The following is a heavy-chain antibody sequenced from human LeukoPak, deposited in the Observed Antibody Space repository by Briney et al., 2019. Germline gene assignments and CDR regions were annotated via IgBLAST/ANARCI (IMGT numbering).Heavy chain of an antibody. CDR2: IIPIFGTA. D-gene: IGHD5-24*01. Sequence: SVKVSCKASGGTFSSYAINWVRQAPGQGLEWMGGIIPIFGTANYAQKFQGRVTITTDESTSTAYMELSSLRSEDTAVYYCASSKVGTINYSFDYWGQGTLVTVSS. J-gene: IGHJ4*02. CDR3: ASSKVGTINYSFDY. CDR1: GGTFSSYA. V-gene: IGHV1-69*05.